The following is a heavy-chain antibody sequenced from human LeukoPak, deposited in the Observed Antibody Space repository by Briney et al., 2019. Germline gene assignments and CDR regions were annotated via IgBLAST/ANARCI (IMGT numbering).Heavy chain of an antibody. D-gene: IGHD5-18*01. Sequence: PSETLSLTCTVSGGSISSYYWSWIRQPPGKGLEWLGHISYSGETNYNPSLKSRVTISVDTSKNQFSLKVTSVTAAGTAVYYCARLYSGLDYWGQGTLVTVSS. V-gene: IGHV4-59*08. CDR2: ISYSGET. J-gene: IGHJ4*02. CDR1: GGSISSYY. CDR3: ARLYSGLDY.